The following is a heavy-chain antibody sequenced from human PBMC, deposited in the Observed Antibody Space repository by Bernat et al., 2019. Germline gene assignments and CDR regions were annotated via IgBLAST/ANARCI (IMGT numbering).Heavy chain of an antibody. Sequence: EVQLVESGGGLVKPGGSLRLSCAASGFTFSSYSMNWVRQAPGKGLEWVSSISSSSSYIYYADSVKGRFTISRDNSKNTLYLQMNSLRAEDTAVYYCARDWTGAYCGGDCYASLDYWGQGTLVTVSS. J-gene: IGHJ4*02. D-gene: IGHD2-21*02. CDR2: ISSSSSYI. CDR1: GFTFSSYS. CDR3: ARDWTGAYCGGDCYASLDY. V-gene: IGHV3-21*01.